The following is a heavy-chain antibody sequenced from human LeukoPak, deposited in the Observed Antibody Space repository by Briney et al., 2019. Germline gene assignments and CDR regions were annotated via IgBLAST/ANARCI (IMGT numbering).Heavy chain of an antibody. J-gene: IGHJ4*02. CDR1: GFTVSSNY. CDR2: I. D-gene: IGHD5-24*01. CDR3: ARVMDYFDY. Sequence: GGSLRLSCAASGFTVSSNYMSWVRQAPGKGLEWVSVISVKGRFTISRDNSKNTLYLQMNSLRAEDTAVYYCARVMDYFDYRGQGTLVTVSS. V-gene: IGHV3-53*01.